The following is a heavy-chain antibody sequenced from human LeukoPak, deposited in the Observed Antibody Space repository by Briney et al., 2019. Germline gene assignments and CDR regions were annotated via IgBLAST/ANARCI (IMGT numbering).Heavy chain of an antibody. CDR1: GFTFSNYG. J-gene: IGHJ4*02. D-gene: IGHD2/OR15-2a*01. V-gene: IGHV3-48*04. CDR3: ARVESDSSTYPAGY. Sequence: QPGGSLRLSCAASGFTFSNYGMNWVRQAPGKGLEWVSYISTSSITIYYADSVKGRFTISRDNAKDSLYLQMNSLRAEDTAVYYCARVESDSSTYPAGYWGQGTLVTVSS. CDR2: ISTSSITI.